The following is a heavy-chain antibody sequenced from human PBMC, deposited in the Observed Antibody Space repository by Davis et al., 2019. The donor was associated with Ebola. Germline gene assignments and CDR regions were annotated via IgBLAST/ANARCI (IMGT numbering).Heavy chain of an antibody. J-gene: IGHJ6*02. Sequence: SETLSLTCTVSGGSISSGGYYWSWIRQHPGKGLEWIGYIYYSGSTYYNTSLKSRVTISVDTSKNQFSLKLSSVTAADTAVYYCARARGTDCSSTSCYHPPGGYYGMDVWGQGTTVTVSS. V-gene: IGHV4-31*03. D-gene: IGHD2-2*01. CDR1: GGSISSGGYY. CDR2: IYYSGST. CDR3: ARARGTDCSSTSCYHPPGGYYGMDV.